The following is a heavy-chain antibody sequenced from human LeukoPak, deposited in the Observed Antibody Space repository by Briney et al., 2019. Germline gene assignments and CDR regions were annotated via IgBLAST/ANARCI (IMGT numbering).Heavy chain of an antibody. J-gene: IGHJ4*02. Sequence: GGSLRLSCAASGFTVSSNYMSWVRQAPGKGLEWVGRIKSKTDGGTTDYAAPVKGRFTISRDDSKNTLYLQMNSLKTEDTAVYYCTTEYYYDSSGHWGQGTLVTVSS. CDR2: IKSKTDGGTT. CDR3: TTEYYYDSSGH. V-gene: IGHV3-15*01. CDR1: GFTVSSNY. D-gene: IGHD3-22*01.